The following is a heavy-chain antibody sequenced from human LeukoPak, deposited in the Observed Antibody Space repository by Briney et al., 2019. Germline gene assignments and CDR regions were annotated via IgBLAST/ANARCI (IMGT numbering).Heavy chain of an antibody. CDR3: SRASSTSYYDY. D-gene: IGHD6-19*01. CDR1: DYSITSGYY. Sequence: PSETLSLTCTVSDYSITSGYYWGWIRQPPGKGLEWIGTIYHSGSTYYNPSLKSRVTISVDTSKNQFSLKLNSVTAADTAQYYCSRASSTSYYDYWGQGTLVTVSS. CDR2: IYHSGST. V-gene: IGHV4-38-2*02. J-gene: IGHJ4*02.